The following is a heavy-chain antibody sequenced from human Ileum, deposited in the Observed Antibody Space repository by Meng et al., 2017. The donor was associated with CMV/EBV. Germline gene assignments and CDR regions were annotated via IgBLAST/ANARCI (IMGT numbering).Heavy chain of an antibody. CDR1: GFTFNTYS. J-gene: IGHJ4*02. V-gene: IGHV3-7*01. CDR3: ATRRFAPAN. Sequence: GESLKISCGVSGFTFNTYSMTWVRQAPGKGLEWVANINEDGSEKHYVDSVKGRFTLSRDNAKSSLYLQMNNLRVDDTDVYYCATRRFAPANWGQGTLVTVSS. CDR2: INEDGSEK.